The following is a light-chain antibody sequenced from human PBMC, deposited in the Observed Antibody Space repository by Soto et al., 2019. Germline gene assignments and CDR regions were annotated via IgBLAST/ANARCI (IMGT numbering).Light chain of an antibody. CDR1: SSDVGGYNA. V-gene: IGLV2-14*01. CDR2: DVT. Sequence: QSALTQPASVSGSPGQSITLSCTGTSSDVGGYNAVSWYQQHPGKAPKLMIYDVTNRPSGASNRFSGSKSGNTASLTISGLQAEDEADYYCGSYATGGDYVFGTGTKLTVL. CDR3: GSYATGGDYV. J-gene: IGLJ1*01.